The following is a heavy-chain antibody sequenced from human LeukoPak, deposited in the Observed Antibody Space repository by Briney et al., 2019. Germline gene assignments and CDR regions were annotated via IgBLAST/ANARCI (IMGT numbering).Heavy chain of an antibody. CDR3: ATYGSGSGTFFDS. D-gene: IGHD3-10*01. V-gene: IGHV3-11*04. Sequence: GGSLRLSCAASGYMFSDYYMSWIRQAPEKGLEWLSYISHSGSTIYYADSVKGRFTVSRDNAKSSLYLQMNNLRAEDTALYYCATYGSGSGTFFDSWGQGTLVTVSS. J-gene: IGHJ4*01. CDR1: GYMFSDYY. CDR2: ISHSGSTI.